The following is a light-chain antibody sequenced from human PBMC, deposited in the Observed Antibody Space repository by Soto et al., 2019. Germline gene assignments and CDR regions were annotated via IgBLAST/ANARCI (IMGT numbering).Light chain of an antibody. J-gene: IGKJ1*01. CDR2: DAS. V-gene: IGKV1-5*01. CDR1: QSISTW. Sequence: DIQMTQSPSTLSASVGDRVTITCRASQSISTWLAWYQQKPGKAPKLFIFDASSLESGVPSRFSGSGSGTEFTLTISTLQPDDFATYYCQQYHSYRTFGQGTKVDIK. CDR3: QQYHSYRT.